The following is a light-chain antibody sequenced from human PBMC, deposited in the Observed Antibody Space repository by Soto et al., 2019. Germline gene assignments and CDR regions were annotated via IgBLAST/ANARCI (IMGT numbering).Light chain of an antibody. Sequence: QSALTQPASVSGSPGQSITISCTGTSSDVGGYNYVSWYQQHPGKAPKLMIYEVSNRPSGVSNRFSGSKSGNTASLTISGHQAEVEADYYCSSYTSSSTYVFGTGTKLTVL. J-gene: IGLJ1*01. CDR3: SSYTSSSTYV. CDR1: SSDVGGYNY. V-gene: IGLV2-14*01. CDR2: EVS.